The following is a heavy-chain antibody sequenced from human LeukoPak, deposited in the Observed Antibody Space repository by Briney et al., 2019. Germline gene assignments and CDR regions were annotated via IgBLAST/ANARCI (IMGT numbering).Heavy chain of an antibody. CDR3: ARHRAYSSSSPFDY. CDR1: GGSISSMY. D-gene: IGHD6-6*01. Sequence: PSETLSLTCSVSGGSISSMYWSWILQPPGKGLEGIGYIYYTGSTNYNPSLKSRVTMVVDMSKNQFSLRLSSVTAADTAVYYCARHRAYSSSSPFDYWGQGTLVTVSS. J-gene: IGHJ4*02. CDR2: IYYTGST. V-gene: IGHV4-59*08.